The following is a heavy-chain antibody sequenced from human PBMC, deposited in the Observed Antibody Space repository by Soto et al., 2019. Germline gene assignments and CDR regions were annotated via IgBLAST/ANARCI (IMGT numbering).Heavy chain of an antibody. J-gene: IGHJ6*02. CDR2: IIPIFGTA. V-gene: IGHV1-69*06. CDR1: GGTFSSYA. CDR3: ARVGIQERTIFGVVPQYYYYYYGMDV. D-gene: IGHD3-3*01. Sequence: SVKVSCKASGGTFSSYAISWVRQAPGQGLEWMGGIIPIFGTANYAQKFQGRVTITADKSTSTAYMELSSLRSEDTAVYYCARVGIQERTIFGVVPQYYYYYYGMDVWGQGTTVTVSS.